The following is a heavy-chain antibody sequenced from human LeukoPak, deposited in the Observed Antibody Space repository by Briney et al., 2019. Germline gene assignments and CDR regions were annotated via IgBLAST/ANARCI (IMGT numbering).Heavy chain of an antibody. J-gene: IGHJ5*02. D-gene: IGHD5-12*01. CDR1: GGSISSGGYS. V-gene: IGHV4-30-2*01. CDR2: IYHSGST. CDR3: ARRGYSVHWFDP. Sequence: SETLSLTCAVSGGSISSGGYSWSWLRQPPGKGLEWIRYIYHSGSTYYAPSLKSRVTISPDRSQNKSSLKLTSVTAADTAVYYCARRGYSVHWFDPWGQGTLVTVSS.